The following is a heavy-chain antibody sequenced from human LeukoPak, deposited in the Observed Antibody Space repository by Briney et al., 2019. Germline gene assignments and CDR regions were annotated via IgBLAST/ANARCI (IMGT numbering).Heavy chain of an antibody. CDR1: GFTFSSYG. D-gene: IGHD3-22*01. CDR2: IWYDGSNK. J-gene: IGHJ4*02. CDR3: ARDQTPYYDSSGYYYGVDY. V-gene: IGHV3-33*01. Sequence: GGSLRLSCAAPGFTFSSYGMHWVRQAPGKGLEWVAVIWYDGSNKYYADSVKGRFTISRDNSKNTLYLQMNSLRAEDTAVYYCARDQTPYYDSSGYYYGVDYWGQGTLVTVSS.